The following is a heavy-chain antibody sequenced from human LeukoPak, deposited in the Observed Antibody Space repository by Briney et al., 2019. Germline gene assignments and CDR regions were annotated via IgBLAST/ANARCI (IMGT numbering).Heavy chain of an antibody. CDR2: FDPEDGET. J-gene: IGHJ4*02. CDR1: GYTLTELS. D-gene: IGHD3-22*01. CDR3: ATIVRDYYDTDGFDY. Sequence: ASVKVSCKVSGYTLTELSMHWVRQAPGRGLEWMGGFDPEDGETIYAQKFRGRVTMTEDTSTDTAYMELSSLRSEDTAVYYCATIVRDYYDTDGFDYWGQGTLVTVSS. V-gene: IGHV1-24*01.